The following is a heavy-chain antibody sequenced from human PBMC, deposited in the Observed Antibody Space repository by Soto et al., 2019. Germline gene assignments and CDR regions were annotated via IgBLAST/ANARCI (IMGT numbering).Heavy chain of an antibody. CDR3: AKNYYLDN. V-gene: IGHV3-23*01. CDR1: GFTFSSYA. Sequence: EGQLLESGGGLAQPGGSLRLSCAASGFTFSSYAMSWVRQAPGKGLEWVSSVIVDDSTYYANSGKGRFTISRYNSKNTVNLQMNSLRAEDTAVYYCAKNYYLDNWAQGTLVTVSS. J-gene: IGHJ4*02. CDR2: VIVDDST.